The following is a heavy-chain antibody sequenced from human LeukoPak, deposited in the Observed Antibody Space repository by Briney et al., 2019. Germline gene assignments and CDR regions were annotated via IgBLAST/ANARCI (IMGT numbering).Heavy chain of an antibody. Sequence: SETLSLTCAVSGYSISSGYYWGWIRQPPGKGLEWIGEINHSGSTNYNPSLKSRVTISVDTSKNQFSLKLSSVTAADTAVYYCARGLSIVGATGDYWGQGTLVTVSS. CDR1: GYSISSGYY. D-gene: IGHD1-26*01. V-gene: IGHV4-38-2*01. J-gene: IGHJ4*02. CDR2: INHSGST. CDR3: ARGLSIVGATGDY.